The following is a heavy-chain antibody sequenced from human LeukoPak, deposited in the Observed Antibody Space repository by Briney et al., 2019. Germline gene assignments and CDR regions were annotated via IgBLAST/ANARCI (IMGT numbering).Heavy chain of an antibody. CDR1: GGSISSYY. J-gene: IGHJ4*02. Sequence: SETLSLTCTASGGSISSYYWSWIRQLAGKGLEWIGRIYTSGSTNYNPSLKSRVTMSVDTSKNQFSLKLSSVTAADTAVYYCARVRWLQLKDYFDYWGQGTLVTVSS. D-gene: IGHD5-24*01. CDR2: IYTSGST. V-gene: IGHV4-4*07. CDR3: ARVRWLQLKDYFDY.